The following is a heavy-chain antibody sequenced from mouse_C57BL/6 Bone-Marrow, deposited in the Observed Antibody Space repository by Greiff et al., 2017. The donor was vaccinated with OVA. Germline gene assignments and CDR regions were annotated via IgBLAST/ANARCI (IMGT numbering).Heavy chain of an antibody. CDR2: IHPNSGST. V-gene: IGHV1-64*01. CDR1: GYTFTSYW. Sequence: QVHVKQPGAELVKPGASVKLSCKASGYTFTSYWMHWVKQRPGQGLEWIGMIHPNSGSTNYNEKFKSKATLTVDKSSSTAYMQLSSLTSEDSAVYYCARRDSNYGAWFAYWGQGTLVTVSA. CDR3: ARRDSNYGAWFAY. J-gene: IGHJ3*01. D-gene: IGHD2-5*01.